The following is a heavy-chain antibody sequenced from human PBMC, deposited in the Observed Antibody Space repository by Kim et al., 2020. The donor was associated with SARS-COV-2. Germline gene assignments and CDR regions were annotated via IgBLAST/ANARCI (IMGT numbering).Heavy chain of an antibody. CDR3: ASTIDYGDYPFDY. D-gene: IGHD4-17*01. Sequence: SETLSLTCTVSGGSISSSSYYWGWIRQPPGKGLEWIVSIYYSGSTYYNPSLKSRVTISVDTSKNQFSLKLSSVTAADTAVYYCASTIDYGDYPFDYWGQGTLVTVSS. J-gene: IGHJ4*02. V-gene: IGHV4-39*01. CDR2: IYYSGST. CDR1: GGSISSSSYY.